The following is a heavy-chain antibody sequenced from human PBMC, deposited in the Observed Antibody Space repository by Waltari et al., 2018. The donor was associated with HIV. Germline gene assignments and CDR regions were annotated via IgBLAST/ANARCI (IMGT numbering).Heavy chain of an antibody. D-gene: IGHD1-26*01. Sequence: QVQLVESGGGVVQPGGSLRLSCAASGFTFSSYGMPWVRQAPGKGLWWVAFIRDDGRNKYYADSVKGRFTISRDNSKNTLYLQMNSLRAEDTAVYYGAKVSGTYSYYFYGLDVWGQGTTVTVSS. J-gene: IGHJ6*02. CDR3: AKVSGTYSYYFYGLDV. CDR2: IRDDGRNK. CDR1: GFTFSSYG. V-gene: IGHV3-30*02.